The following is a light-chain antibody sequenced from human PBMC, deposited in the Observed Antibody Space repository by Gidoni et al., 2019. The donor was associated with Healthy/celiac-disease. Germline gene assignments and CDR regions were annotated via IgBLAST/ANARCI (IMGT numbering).Light chain of an antibody. V-gene: IGLV2-14*03. CDR1: SSDVGGYSY. Sequence: QSALTQPASVSGSHGQSITISCTGTSSDVGGYSYVSWYQQHPGKAPKLMIYDVSNRPSGVSNRFSGSKSGNTASLTISGLQAEDEADYYCSSYTSSSDVVFGGGTKLTVL. CDR3: SSYTSSSDVV. CDR2: DVS. J-gene: IGLJ2*01.